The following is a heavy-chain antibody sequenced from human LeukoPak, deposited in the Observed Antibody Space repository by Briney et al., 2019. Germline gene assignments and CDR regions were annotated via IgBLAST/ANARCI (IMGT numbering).Heavy chain of an antibody. Sequence: SQTLCLTCAVSGGSLSRLYSSWVRQPPAKGMEWSGYIYYSGSTNYNPSLKSRVTISVDTSKNQFSLKLSSVTAADTAVYYCAREGKKYYYDSSGPYYFDYWGQGTLVTVSS. CDR1: GGSLSRLY. J-gene: IGHJ4*02. CDR2: IYYSGST. CDR3: AREGKKYYYDSSGPYYFDY. D-gene: IGHD3-22*01. V-gene: IGHV4-59*11.